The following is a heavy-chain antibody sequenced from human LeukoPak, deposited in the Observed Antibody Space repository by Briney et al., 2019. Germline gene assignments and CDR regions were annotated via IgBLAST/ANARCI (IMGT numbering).Heavy chain of an antibody. CDR3: AKEGYSRGYSSYYYMDV. Sequence: GGVLRLSCAASGFTFSSYGVQWVRQAPGKGLEWVAFIRYDGGNKYYADSVKGRFTISSHNAKNTRHLQMKRLGAEDTADYYFAKEGYSRGYSSYYYMDVSGKRATVTVSS. D-gene: IGHD6-13*01. J-gene: IGHJ6*03. CDR1: GFTFSSYG. CDR2: IRYDGGNK. V-gene: IGHV3-30*02.